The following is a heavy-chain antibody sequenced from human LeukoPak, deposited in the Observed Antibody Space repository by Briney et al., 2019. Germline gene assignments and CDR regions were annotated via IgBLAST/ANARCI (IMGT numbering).Heavy chain of an antibody. D-gene: IGHD6-13*01. V-gene: IGHV3-30*02. CDR3: AGGYSSSWYGDY. CDR1: GFTFSSYG. Sequence: GGSLRLSCAASGFTFSSYGMHWVRQAPGKGLEWVAFIRYDGSNKYYADSVKGRFTISRDNSKNTLYLQMNSLRAEDTAVYYCAGGYSSSWYGDYWGQGTLVTVSS. J-gene: IGHJ4*02. CDR2: IRYDGSNK.